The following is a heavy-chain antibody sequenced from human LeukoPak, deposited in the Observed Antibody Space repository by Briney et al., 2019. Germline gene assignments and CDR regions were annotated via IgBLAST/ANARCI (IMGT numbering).Heavy chain of an antibody. CDR1: GFTSSSYA. CDR3: ARDPRWWFGGFFDY. D-gene: IGHD3-10*01. J-gene: IGHJ4*02. CDR2: ISGSGGST. V-gene: IGHV3-23*01. Sequence: GGSLRLSCAASGFTSSSYAMSWVRQAPGKGLEWVSAISGSGGSTYYADSVKGRFTISRDNSKNTLYLQMNSLRAEDTAVYYCARDPRWWFGGFFDYWGQGTLVTVSS.